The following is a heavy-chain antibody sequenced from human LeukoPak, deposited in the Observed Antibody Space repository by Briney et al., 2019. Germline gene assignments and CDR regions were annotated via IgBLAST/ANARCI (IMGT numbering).Heavy chain of an antibody. CDR3: AYSLDGYTPSFDY. V-gene: IGHV1-69*13. D-gene: IGHD5-24*01. Sequence: GASVKVSCKASEGTFSSYAISWVRQAPGQGLEWMGGIIPIFGTANYAQKFQGRVTITADESTSTAYMELSSLRSEDTAVYYCAYSLDGYTPSFDYWGQGTLVTVSS. CDR1: EGTFSSYA. J-gene: IGHJ4*02. CDR2: IIPIFGTA.